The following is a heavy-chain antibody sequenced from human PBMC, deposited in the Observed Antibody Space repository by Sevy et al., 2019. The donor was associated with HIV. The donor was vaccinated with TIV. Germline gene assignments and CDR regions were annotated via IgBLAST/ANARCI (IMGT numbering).Heavy chain of an antibody. CDR2: IYHSGST. CDR3: ASSEWTSIQLGSFDY. Sequence: SETLSLTCTVSGYSISSGYYWGWIRQPPGKGLEWIGSIYHSGSTYYNPSLKSRVTISVDTSKNQFSLKLSSVTAADTAVYYCASSEWTSIQLGSFDYWGQGTLVTVSS. J-gene: IGHJ4*02. CDR1: GYSISSGYY. D-gene: IGHD5-18*01. V-gene: IGHV4-38-2*02.